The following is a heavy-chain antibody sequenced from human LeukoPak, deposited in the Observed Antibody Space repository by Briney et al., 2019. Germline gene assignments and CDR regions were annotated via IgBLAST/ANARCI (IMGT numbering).Heavy chain of an antibody. CDR1: GYPFRSNG. CDR3: ARGSLREDIVVVPAARNYYYYYMDV. Sequence: SVKVSCKASGYPFRSNGISWVRQAPGQGLEWMGGIVPIFGTANYAQKFQGRVTITTDESTSTAYMELSSLRSEDTAVYYCARGSLREDIVVVPAARNYYYYYMDVWGKGTTVTVSS. V-gene: IGHV1-69*05. D-gene: IGHD2-2*01. CDR2: IVPIFGTA. J-gene: IGHJ6*03.